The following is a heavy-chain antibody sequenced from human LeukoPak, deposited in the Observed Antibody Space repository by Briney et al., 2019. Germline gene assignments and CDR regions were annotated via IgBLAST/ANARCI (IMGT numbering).Heavy chain of an antibody. V-gene: IGHV3-23*01. CDR2: ISGSGDST. D-gene: IGHD2-15*01. Sequence: GGSLRLSCAASGFTFSSYGMSWVRQAPGKGLEWVSAISGSGDSTYYADSMKGRFTISRDNSKNTLYLQMNSLRAEDTAVYYCAKAGAVVVAAKYFDYWGQGTLVTVSS. CDR3: AKAGAVVVAAKYFDY. J-gene: IGHJ4*02. CDR1: GFTFSSYG.